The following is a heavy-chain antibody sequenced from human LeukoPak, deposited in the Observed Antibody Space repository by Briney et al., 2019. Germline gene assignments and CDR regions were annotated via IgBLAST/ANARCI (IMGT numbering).Heavy chain of an antibody. Sequence: SETLSLTCAVYGGSFSGYYWSWIRQPPGKGLEWIGEINHSGSTNYNPSLKSRVTISVDTSKNQFSLKLSSVTAADTAVYYCARGHRTFGGLYYFDYWGQGTLVTVSS. CDR2: INHSGST. CDR1: GGSFSGYY. CDR3: ARGHRTFGGLYYFDY. V-gene: IGHV4-34*01. J-gene: IGHJ4*02. D-gene: IGHD3-16*01.